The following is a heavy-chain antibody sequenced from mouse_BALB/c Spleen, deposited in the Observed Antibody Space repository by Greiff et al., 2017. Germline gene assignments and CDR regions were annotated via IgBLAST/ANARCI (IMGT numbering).Heavy chain of an antibody. CDR3: ARDYYGSSYGDYAMDY. V-gene: IGHV5-9-4*01. D-gene: IGHD1-1*01. Sequence: EVMLVESGGGLVKPGGSLKLSCAASGFTFSSYAMSWVRQSPEKRLEWVAEISSGGSYTYYPDTVTGRFTISRDNAKNTLYLEMSSLRSEDTAMYYCARDYYGSSYGDYAMDYWGQGTSVTVSS. CDR1: GFTFSSYA. CDR2: ISSGGSYT. J-gene: IGHJ4*01.